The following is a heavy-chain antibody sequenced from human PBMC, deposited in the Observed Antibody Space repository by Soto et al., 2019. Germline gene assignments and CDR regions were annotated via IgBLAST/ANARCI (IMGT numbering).Heavy chain of an antibody. D-gene: IGHD5-12*01. CDR1: GYPFSKYG. J-gene: IGHJ5*02. CDR3: ATTYDAWVDP. V-gene: IGHV1-18*04. Sequence: QLQLVQSGGEVKKPGASVRVSCEAYGYPFSKYGISWIRQAPGQGLEWMGWIKPDNGNTDYAQKFQGRVTMTTDTPSNPAYRELRSLRSSERAVYYCATTYDAWVDPWGQGTLVSVSS. CDR2: IKPDNGNT.